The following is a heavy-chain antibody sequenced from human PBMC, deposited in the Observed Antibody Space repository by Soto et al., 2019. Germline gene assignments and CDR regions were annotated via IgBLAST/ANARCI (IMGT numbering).Heavy chain of an antibody. CDR1: GFTFSSYA. CDR2: ISGSGGST. D-gene: IGHD6-13*01. Sequence: EVQLLESGGGLVQPGGSLRLSCAASGFTFSSYAMSWVRQAPGKGLEWVSAISGSGGSTYYADSVKGRFTISRDNSTNTLYLQMNSLRAEDTAVYYCAKVKGTAAGTLFKSFDIWGQGTMVTVSS. J-gene: IGHJ3*02. CDR3: AKVKGTAAGTLFKSFDI. V-gene: IGHV3-23*01.